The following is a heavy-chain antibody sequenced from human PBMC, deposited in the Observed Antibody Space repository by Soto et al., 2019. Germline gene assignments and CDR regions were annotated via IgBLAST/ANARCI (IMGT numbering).Heavy chain of an antibody. V-gene: IGHV4-59*08. D-gene: IGHD7-27*01. CDR1: GASITTYY. J-gene: IGHJ4*02. CDR3: ARHGATNWGGFFVS. Sequence: QVQLQESGPGLVKPSEPLSLTCNVSGASITTYYWSWIRQPPGKGLEWIGYIYYSGHINYNPSLKSRVIISVDTSKNQFSLKLSSVTAADTAVYYCARHGATNWGGFFVSWGLGTLVSVSS. CDR2: IYYSGHI.